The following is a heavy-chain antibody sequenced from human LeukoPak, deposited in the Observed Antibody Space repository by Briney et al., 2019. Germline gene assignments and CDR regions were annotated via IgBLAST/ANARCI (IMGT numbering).Heavy chain of an antibody. CDR3: ATSYGDYPFYYGMDV. D-gene: IGHD4-17*01. CDR2: IIPIFGTA. V-gene: IGHV1-69*13. Sequence: ASVKVSCKASGGTFSSYAISWVRQAPGQGLEWMGGIIPIFGTANYAQKFQGRVTITADESTSTAYMELSNLRSEDTAVYYCATSYGDYPFYYGMDVWGQGTTVTVSS. J-gene: IGHJ6*02. CDR1: GGTFSSYA.